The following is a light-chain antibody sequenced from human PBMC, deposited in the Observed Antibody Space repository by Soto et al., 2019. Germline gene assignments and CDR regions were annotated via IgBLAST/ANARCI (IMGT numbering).Light chain of an antibody. CDR3: QQYDNWPPLT. V-gene: IGKV3-15*01. CDR2: EAS. Sequence: EIVMTQSPATLSVSPGERATLSCRASQSIRSNLAWYQQKPGQAPRLLIYEASNRATGVPARFSGSGSGTEFTPTISSLQSEDFAVYYCQQYDNWPPLTFGGGTKVDIK. CDR1: QSIRSN. J-gene: IGKJ4*01.